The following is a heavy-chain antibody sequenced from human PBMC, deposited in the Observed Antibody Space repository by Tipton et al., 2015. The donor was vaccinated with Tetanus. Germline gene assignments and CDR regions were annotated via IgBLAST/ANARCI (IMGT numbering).Heavy chain of an antibody. CDR3: AREADCSGGSCFSGDFDN. CDR2: SWYDGTDQ. D-gene: IGHD2-15*01. V-gene: IGHV3-33*01. Sequence: SLRLSCAASGFIFSSYGIHWVRQAPGKGLEWVAVSWYDGTDQYCADSVKGRFTLSRDNSKNTLYLEMNSLRAEDTALYYCAREADCSGGSCFSGDFDNWGQGTQVTVSS. J-gene: IGHJ4*02. CDR1: GFIFSSYG.